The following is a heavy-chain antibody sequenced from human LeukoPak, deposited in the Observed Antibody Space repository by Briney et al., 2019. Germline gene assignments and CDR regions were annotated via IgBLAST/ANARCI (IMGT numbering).Heavy chain of an antibody. CDR1: GFTFSNAW. CDR2: IKSKTDGRTT. CDR3: ARDREEDVLRFLEWLPGDY. Sequence: PGGSLRLSCAASGFTFSNAWMSWVRQAPGKGLEWVGRIKSKTDGRTTDYAAPVKGRFTISRDDSKNTLYLQMNSLRAEDTAVYYCARDREEDVLRFLEWLPGDYWGQGTLVTVSS. D-gene: IGHD3-3*01. V-gene: IGHV3-15*01. J-gene: IGHJ4*02.